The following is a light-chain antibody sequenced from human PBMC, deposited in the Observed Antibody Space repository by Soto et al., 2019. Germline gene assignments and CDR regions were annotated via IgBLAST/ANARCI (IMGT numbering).Light chain of an antibody. V-gene: IGKV3-20*01. CDR1: QSVSSSY. CDR2: GAS. Sequence: EIVLTQSPGTLSLSPGERATLSCRASQSVSSSYLAWYQQTPGQAPRLLIYGASSRATGIPDRFSGSGSGTDVTLTISRLEPEDFAVYYCQQYGSSPHTFGQGTNLEIK. J-gene: IGKJ2*01. CDR3: QQYGSSPHT.